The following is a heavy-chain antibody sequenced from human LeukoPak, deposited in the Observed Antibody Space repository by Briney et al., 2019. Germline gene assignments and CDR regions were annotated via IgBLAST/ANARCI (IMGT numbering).Heavy chain of an antibody. D-gene: IGHD6-13*01. Sequence: PGGSLRLSCAASGFTFDDHGVSWVRQVPGEGLEWVSGIKWDSGSTGYADSVKGRFTISRDNAKNSLYLQMNSLRVEDTAVYHCARGAGSSWYFYFDYWGQGTLVTVSS. V-gene: IGHV3-20*01. CDR2: IKWDSGST. CDR1: GFTFDDHG. CDR3: ARGAGSSWYFYFDY. J-gene: IGHJ4*02.